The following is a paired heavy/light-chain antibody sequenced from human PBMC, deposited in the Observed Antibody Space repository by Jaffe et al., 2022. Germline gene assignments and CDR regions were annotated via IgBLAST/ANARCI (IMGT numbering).Light chain of an antibody. CDR3: AAWDDSLYGPV. J-gene: IGLJ1*01. CDR1: SSNIGSNT. Sequence: QSVLTQPPSASGTPGQRVTISCSGSSSNIGSNTVSWYQQLPGTAPKLLIYSNNLRPSGVPDRFSGSKSGTSASLAISGLQSEDEADYYCAAWDDSLYGPVFGTGTKVTVL. CDR2: SNN. V-gene: IGLV1-44*01.
Heavy chain of an antibody. J-gene: IGHJ5*02. CDR2: IYTDDST. Sequence: EVQLVESGGGLVQPGGSLRLSCAASGSSVSSTYMSWVRQAPGKGLEWVSLIYTDDSTYYADSVKGRFTISRDNSKNTLHLQMNSLRVEDTAVYYCARQFSPLTGWFDPWGQGTLVTVSS. CDR1: GSSVSSTY. V-gene: IGHV3-66*02. CDR3: ARQFSPLTGWFDP.